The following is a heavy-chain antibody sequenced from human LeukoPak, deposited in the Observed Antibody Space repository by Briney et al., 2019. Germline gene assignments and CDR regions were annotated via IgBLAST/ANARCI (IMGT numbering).Heavy chain of an antibody. V-gene: IGHV4-39*07. J-gene: IGHJ6*03. CDR1: GGSISSSSYY. CDR2: LYYSGST. Sequence: KASETLSLTCTVSGGSISSSSYYWGWIRQPPGKGLEWIGTLYYSGSTNYNPSLKSRVTISVDTSKNQFSLKLSSVTAADTAVYYCARGRYCSSTSCYYSPYYYYYMDVWGKGTTVTVSS. CDR3: ARGRYCSSTSCYYSPYYYYYMDV. D-gene: IGHD2-2*01.